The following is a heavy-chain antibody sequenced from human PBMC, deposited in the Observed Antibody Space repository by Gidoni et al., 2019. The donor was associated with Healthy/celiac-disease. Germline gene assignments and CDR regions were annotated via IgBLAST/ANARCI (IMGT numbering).Heavy chain of an antibody. CDR2: IYWDDDQ. J-gene: IGHJ4*02. D-gene: IGHD3-10*01. CDR3: ADFVWIGELPDFDY. Sequence: QITLKESGPTLVKLTQTFTLTCTFSGFSLSTSGVGVGWIRLPPGKALAWLAHIYWDDDQRDSPSLKSRLTITKDTYKNQVVLTMTNMDPVGTATYSGADFVWIGELPDFDYWGQGTLVTVSS. V-gene: IGHV2-5*02. CDR1: GFSLSTSGVG.